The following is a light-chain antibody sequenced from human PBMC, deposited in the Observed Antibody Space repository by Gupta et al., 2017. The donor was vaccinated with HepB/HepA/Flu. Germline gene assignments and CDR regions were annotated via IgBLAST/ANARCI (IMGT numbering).Light chain of an antibody. CDR3: QHASSSRT. Sequence: ILFTQSPGTLPFSPGERATLSCMASQSVSSSYLAWYQQKPGQAPRLIIYVASSRAIGNPDRFSGSGYEKDFTLTSSLRENEDFAVYYVQHASSSRTFGQGTKVEIK. J-gene: IGKJ1*01. CDR1: QSVSSSY. CDR2: VAS. V-gene: IGKV3-20*01.